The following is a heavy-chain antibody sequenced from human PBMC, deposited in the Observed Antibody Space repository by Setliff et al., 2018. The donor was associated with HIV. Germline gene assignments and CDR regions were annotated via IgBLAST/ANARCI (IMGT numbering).Heavy chain of an antibody. CDR1: GFTFSSYG. V-gene: IGHV3-30*02. Sequence: PGGSLRLSCAAAGFTFSSYGMHWVRQAPGKGLEWVAFIYYDGSDKQYADSVKGRFTIYRDNSKNTLYLQMNNLRTEDTAVYFCAKNLYSSRWSPLDYWGQGTLVTVSS. CDR2: IYYDGSDK. D-gene: IGHD2-2*01. J-gene: IGHJ4*02. CDR3: AKNLYSSRWSPLDY.